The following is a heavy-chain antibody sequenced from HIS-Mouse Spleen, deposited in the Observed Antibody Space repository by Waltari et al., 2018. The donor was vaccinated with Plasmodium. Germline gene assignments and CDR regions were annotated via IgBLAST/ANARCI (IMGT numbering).Heavy chain of an antibody. CDR2: MGTAGDT. CDR3: ARGRWNHAFDI. D-gene: IGHD1-1*01. Sequence: VQLVESGGGLVQPGGSLRLSCAASGFTFSGYDMHWVRQATGKGLGWVSAMGTAGDTYYPGSVKGRFTISRENAKNSLYLQMNSLRAGDTAVYYCARGRWNHAFDIWGQGTMVTVSS. V-gene: IGHV3-13*01. CDR1: GFTFSGYD. J-gene: IGHJ3*02.